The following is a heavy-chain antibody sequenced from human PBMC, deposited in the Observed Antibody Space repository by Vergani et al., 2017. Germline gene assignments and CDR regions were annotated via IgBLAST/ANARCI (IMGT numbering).Heavy chain of an antibody. D-gene: IGHD3-10*01. CDR1: GFTFDDYA. CDR3: AKGGIWFGELGDYFDY. V-gene: IGHV3-9*03. CDR2: ISWNSGSI. J-gene: IGHJ4*02. Sequence: EVQLVESGGGLVQPGGSLRLSCAASGFTFDDYAMHWVRQAPGKGLEWVSGISWNSGSIGYADSVKGRFTISRDNAKNSLYLQMNSLRAEDMALYYCAKGGIWFGELGDYFDYWGQGTLVTVSS.